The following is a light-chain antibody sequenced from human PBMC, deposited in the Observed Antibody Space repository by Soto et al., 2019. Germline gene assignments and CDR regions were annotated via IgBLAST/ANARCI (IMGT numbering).Light chain of an antibody. Sequence: LAQPASVSGSPGQSITISCTGTSGDVGGYYYVSWYQQLPGKAPKLMISEVSNRPSGVSNRFSGSKSGNTASLTISGLQAEDEADYYCSSYTAGGTIFGTGAKVTVL. J-gene: IGLJ1*01. V-gene: IGLV2-14*01. CDR3: SSYTAGGTI. CDR1: SGDVGGYYY. CDR2: EVS.